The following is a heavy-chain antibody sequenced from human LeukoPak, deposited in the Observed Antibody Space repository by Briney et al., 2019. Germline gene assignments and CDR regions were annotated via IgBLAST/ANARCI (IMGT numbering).Heavy chain of an antibody. CDR2: IDWDDDK. D-gene: IGHD3-16*01. J-gene: IGHJ4*02. CDR1: GGSISSYYW. CDR3: ARIRGSYCDY. V-gene: IGHV2-70*18. Sequence: TLSLTCTVSGGSISSYYWSWIRQPPGEGLEWLALIDWDDDKYYSTSLKTRLTISKDTSKNQVVLTMTNMDPVDIATYYCARIRGSYCDYWGQGTLVTVSS.